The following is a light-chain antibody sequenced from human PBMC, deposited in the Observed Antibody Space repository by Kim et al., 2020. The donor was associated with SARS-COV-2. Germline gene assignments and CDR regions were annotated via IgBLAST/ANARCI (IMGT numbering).Light chain of an antibody. CDR2: GAS. CDR3: QQYGSSPLT. Sequence: EIVLTQSPGTLSLSPGERATLSCRASQTVISNYLAWYQQKPGQAPSLLIYGASSRATGIPDRFSGSGSGTDFTLTISSLEPEDFAVYNCQQYGSSPLTFGGGTKVDIK. J-gene: IGKJ4*01. V-gene: IGKV3-20*01. CDR1: QTVISNY.